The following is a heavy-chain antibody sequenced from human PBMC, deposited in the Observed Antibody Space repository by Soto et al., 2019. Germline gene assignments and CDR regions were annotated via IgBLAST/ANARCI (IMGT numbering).Heavy chain of an antibody. J-gene: IGHJ5*02. Sequence: KTSETLSLTCAVSGYSISSGYYWGWIRQPPGKGLEWIGSIYHSGSTYYNPSLKSRVTISVDTSKNQFSLKLSSVTAADTAVYYCARDSRYSSGWYGGANWFDPWGQGTLVTVSS. CDR2: IYHSGST. V-gene: IGHV4-38-2*02. CDR3: ARDSRYSSGWYGGANWFDP. D-gene: IGHD6-19*01. CDR1: GYSISSGYY.